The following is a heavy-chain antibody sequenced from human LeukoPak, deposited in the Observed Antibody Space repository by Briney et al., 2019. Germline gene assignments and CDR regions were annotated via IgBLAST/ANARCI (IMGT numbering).Heavy chain of an antibody. Sequence: ASVKVSCKASGYTFTAYYVHWVRQAPGQGLEWMGWITPNSGGTKYAQKFQGRVTMTRDTSISTAYMELSGLRSDDTAVYYCARGGTGTTPPPDYWGQGTLVTVSS. CDR2: ITPNSGGT. J-gene: IGHJ4*02. D-gene: IGHD1-7*01. CDR1: GYTFTAYY. CDR3: ARGGTGTTPPPDY. V-gene: IGHV1-2*02.